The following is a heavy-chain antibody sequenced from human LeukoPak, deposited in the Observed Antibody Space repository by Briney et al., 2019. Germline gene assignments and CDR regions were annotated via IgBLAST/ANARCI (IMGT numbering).Heavy chain of an antibody. J-gene: IGHJ5*02. CDR1: GYTFNSYG. D-gene: IGHD4/OR15-4a*01. CDR3: ARVPTAQPFDP. V-gene: IGHV1-18*01. CDR2: ISAANGNT. Sequence: ASVKVPCKASGYTFNSYGYTWVRQAPGQGLEWMGWISAANGNTNYAQKVQGRVTMTTDTSTSTVYMELRSLRSDDTAVYYCARVPTAQPFDPWGQGTLVTVSS.